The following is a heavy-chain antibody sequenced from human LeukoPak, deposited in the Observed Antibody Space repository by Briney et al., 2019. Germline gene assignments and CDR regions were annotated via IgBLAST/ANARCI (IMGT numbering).Heavy chain of an antibody. CDR2: MNPNSGNT. J-gene: IGHJ6*02. CDR1: GYTFTSYD. D-gene: IGHD3-22*01. Sequence: ASVKVSCKASGYTFTSYDINWVRQATGQGLGWMGWMNPNSGNTGYAQKFQGRVTMTRNTSISTAYMELSSLRSEDTAVYYCARYYYDSSGYYYVFYYYYGMDVWGQGTTVTVSS. V-gene: IGHV1-8*01. CDR3: ARYYYDSSGYYYVFYYYYGMDV.